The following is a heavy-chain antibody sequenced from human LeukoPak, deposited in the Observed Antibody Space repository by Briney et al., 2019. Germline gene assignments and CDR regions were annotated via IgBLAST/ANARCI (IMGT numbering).Heavy chain of an antibody. V-gene: IGHV4-34*01. D-gene: IGHD6-13*01. CDR2: INHSGST. CDR1: GGSFSGYY. CDR3: ARGRSWGHYFDY. Sequence: PSETLSLTCAVYGGSFSGYYWSWIRQPPGKGLEWIGEINHSGSTNYNPSLKSRVTISVDTSKNQFSLKLSSVTAADTAVYYCARGRSWGHYFDYWGQGALVTVSS. J-gene: IGHJ4*02.